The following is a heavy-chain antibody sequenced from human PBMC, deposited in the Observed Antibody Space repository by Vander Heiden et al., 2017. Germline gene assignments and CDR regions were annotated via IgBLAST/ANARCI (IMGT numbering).Heavy chain of an antibody. V-gene: IGHV5-51*01. J-gene: IGHJ4*02. CDR3: GRPFAGSSDNFHY. Sequence: EVQLVQSGGEVKKPGESLKLSGKGSGYSFSHYWIGWVRQVPGKGLEWMGIIYPGDSNPIYGPSFQGQVTISVDKSINTAYLQWSSLKASDTAIYYCGRPFAGSSDNFHYWGQGTLVTVSS. CDR2: IYPGDSNP. CDR1: GYSFSHYW. D-gene: IGHD1-1*01.